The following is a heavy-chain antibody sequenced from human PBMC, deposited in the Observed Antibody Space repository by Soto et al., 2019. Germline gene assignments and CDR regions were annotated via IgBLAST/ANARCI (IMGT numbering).Heavy chain of an antibody. Sequence: QVQLVESGGGVVQPGRSLRLTCAASGFTFSSNGMHWVRQPPGKGLEWVALIAYDGSKTYYGDSVRGRFTISRDNCENTLFLQMNSLRAEDTAVSYCARWVGVSMFDNSGKYDSWGQGTLVTVSS. CDR1: GFTFSSNG. J-gene: IGHJ5*01. D-gene: IGHD3-22*01. CDR2: IAYDGSKT. V-gene: IGHV3-30*03. CDR3: ARWVGVSMFDNSGKYDS.